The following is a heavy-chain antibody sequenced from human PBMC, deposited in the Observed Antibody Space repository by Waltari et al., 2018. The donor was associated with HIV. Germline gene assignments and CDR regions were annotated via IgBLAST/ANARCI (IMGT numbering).Heavy chain of an antibody. Sequence: EVQLLESGGGLVQPGGSLRLSCAASGFTFSSYAMSWVRRAPGKGLEGVSAISGRGGSTYYADSVKGRFTISRDNSKNTLYLQMNSLRAEDTAVFYCAKEGYYGSGSYSNYYGMEVWGQGTTVTVSS. D-gene: IGHD3-10*01. J-gene: IGHJ6*02. CDR1: GFTFSSYA. CDR3: AKEGYYGSGSYSNYYGMEV. V-gene: IGHV3-23*01. CDR2: ISGRGGST.